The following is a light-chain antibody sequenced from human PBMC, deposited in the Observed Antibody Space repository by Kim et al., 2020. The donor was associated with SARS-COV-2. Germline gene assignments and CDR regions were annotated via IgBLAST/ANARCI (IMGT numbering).Light chain of an antibody. J-gene: IGLJ1*01. CDR1: ELEDKY. CDR3: QAWDSRAPYV. CDR2: QDS. V-gene: IGLV3-1*01. Sequence: SYELTQPPALSVSPGQTASIICSGDELEDKYVSWYLQRPGHFPVLLIYQDSKRPSGIPERFSGSNSGNTATLTISGTQAMDEGDYYCQAWDSRAPYVFGT.